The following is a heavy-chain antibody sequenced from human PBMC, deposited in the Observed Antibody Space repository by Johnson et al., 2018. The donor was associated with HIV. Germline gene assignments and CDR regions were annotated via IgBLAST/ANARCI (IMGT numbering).Heavy chain of an antibody. D-gene: IGHD6-19*01. CDR1: GFSVSTYD. J-gene: IGHJ3*01. Sequence: QVQLVESGGGVVRPGGSLRLSCAASGFSVSTYDMHWVRQATGKGLEWVAGITYDGTNKYYADSVKGRFTVSRDNSNNILFLQMSSLRSDDTAVYFCARVQRSGWFHTDAFDLWGQGTMVTVSS. V-gene: IGHV3-30*03. CDR2: ITYDGTNK. CDR3: ARVQRSGWFHTDAFDL.